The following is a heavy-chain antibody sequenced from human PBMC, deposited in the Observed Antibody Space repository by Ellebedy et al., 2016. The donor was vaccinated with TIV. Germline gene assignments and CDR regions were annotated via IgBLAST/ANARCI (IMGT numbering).Heavy chain of an antibody. D-gene: IGHD3-10*01. V-gene: IGHV4-59*08. CDR3: ARFFESGSTGDY. CDR1: GCSISSYY. J-gene: IGHJ4*02. CDR2: FYNRVNT. Sequence: MPSETLSLTCTVSGCSISSYYWSWIRQPPGKGLEWIGYFYNRVNTIYNPSLKSRVSMSVDTSKTQVSLKLRSVTAEATAVYYCARFFESGSTGDYWGQGTLVTVSS.